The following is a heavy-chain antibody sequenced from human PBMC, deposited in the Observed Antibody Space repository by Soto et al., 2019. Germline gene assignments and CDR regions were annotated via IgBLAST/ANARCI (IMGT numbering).Heavy chain of an antibody. CDR2: ISGSGGST. CDR3: ARRGSGSYYDY. J-gene: IGHJ4*02. V-gene: IGHV3-23*01. D-gene: IGHD1-26*01. Sequence: EVQLLESGGGLVQPGGSLRLSCAASGFTFSSYAMRWVRQAPVKGLEWVSAISGSGGSTYYADSVKGRFTISRDNSKNTLYLQMNSLRAEDPGVYYCARRGSGSYYDYWGQGTLVTVSS. CDR1: GFTFSSYA.